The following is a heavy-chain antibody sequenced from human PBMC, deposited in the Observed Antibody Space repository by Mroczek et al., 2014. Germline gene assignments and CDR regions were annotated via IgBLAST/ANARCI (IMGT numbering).Heavy chain of an antibody. CDR2: IYWNDDK. Sequence: QVTLKESGPTLVKPTQTLTLTCTFSGFSLSTSGVGVGWIRQPPGKALEWLALIYWNDDKRYSPSLKSRLTITKDTSKNQVVLTMTNMDPVDTATYYCAHSLSSSRQVLDSAFDIWGQGTMVTVSS. V-gene: IGHV2-5*01. CDR3: AHSLSSSRQVLDSAFDI. J-gene: IGHJ3*02. D-gene: IGHD6-13*01. CDR1: GFSLSTSGVG.